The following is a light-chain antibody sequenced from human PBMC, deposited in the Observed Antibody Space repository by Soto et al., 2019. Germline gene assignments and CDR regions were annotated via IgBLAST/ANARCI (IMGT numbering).Light chain of an antibody. CDR1: QSLSNSY. CDR2: GAS. CDR3: QQYGSSVT. Sequence: EVVLTQSPGTLSLSPGERATLSCRASQSLSNSYLAWYQEKPGQAPRLLIYGASTRATGIPDRFSGSGSGTDFTLTISRLEPEDFAVFYCQQYGSSVTFGQGTRLEI. V-gene: IGKV3-20*01. J-gene: IGKJ5*01.